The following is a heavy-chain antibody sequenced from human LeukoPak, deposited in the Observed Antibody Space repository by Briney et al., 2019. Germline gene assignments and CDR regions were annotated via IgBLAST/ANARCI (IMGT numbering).Heavy chain of an antibody. CDR2: ISAYNGNT. CDR1: GYTFTSYG. J-gene: IGHJ6*03. V-gene: IGHV1-18*01. CDR3: ARPLRPHDYYYYYMDV. Sequence: ASVKVSCKASGYTFTSYGISWVRQAPGQGLEWMGWISAYNGNTNYAQKFQGRVTMTRDTSISTAYMELSRLRSDDTAVYYCARPLRPHDYYYYYMDVWGKGTTVTVSS. D-gene: IGHD5-12*01.